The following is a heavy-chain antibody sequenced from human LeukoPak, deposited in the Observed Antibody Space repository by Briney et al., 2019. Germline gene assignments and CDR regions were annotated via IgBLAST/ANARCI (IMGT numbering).Heavy chain of an antibody. V-gene: IGHV3-30*18. J-gene: IGHJ3*02. CDR3: AKALYCSSTSCLDAFDI. CDR1: GFTFSSYG. Sequence: PGRSLRLSCAASGFTFSSYGMHWVRQAPGKGLEWVAVISYDGSNKYYADSVKGRFTISRDNSKNTLYLQMNSLRAEDTAVYYCAKALYCSSTSCLDAFDIWGQGTMVTVSS. D-gene: IGHD2-2*01. CDR2: ISYDGSNK.